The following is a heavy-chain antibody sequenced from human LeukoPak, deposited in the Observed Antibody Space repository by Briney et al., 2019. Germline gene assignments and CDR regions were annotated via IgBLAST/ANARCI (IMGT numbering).Heavy chain of an antibody. J-gene: IGHJ4*02. CDR2: ISYDGSNK. CDR1: GFTFSNYG. Sequence: GGSLRLSRAASGFTFSNYGMHWVRQAPGKGLEWVAVISYDGSNKYYADSVKGRFTISRDNSKNTLYLQMNSLRSEDTAVYYCAAPSRIQLDYWGQGTLVTVSS. CDR3: AAPSRIQLDY. V-gene: IGHV3-30*12. D-gene: IGHD5-18*01.